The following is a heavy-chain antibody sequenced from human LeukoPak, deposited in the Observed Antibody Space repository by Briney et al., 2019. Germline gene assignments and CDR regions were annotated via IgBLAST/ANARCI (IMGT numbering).Heavy chain of an antibody. D-gene: IGHD6-19*01. CDR2: INHSGST. V-gene: IGHV4-34*01. Sequence: KPSETLSLTCAVYGGSFSGYYWSWIRQPPGKGLEWIGEINHSGSTNYNPSLKSRVTISVDTSKNQFSLKLCSVTAADTAVYYCAREGHSSGWYGGINWFDPWGQGTLVTVST. J-gene: IGHJ5*02. CDR3: AREGHSSGWYGGINWFDP. CDR1: GGSFSGYY.